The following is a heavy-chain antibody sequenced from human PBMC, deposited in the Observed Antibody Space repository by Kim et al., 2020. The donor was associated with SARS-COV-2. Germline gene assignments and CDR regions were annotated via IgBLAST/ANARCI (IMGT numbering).Heavy chain of an antibody. CDR3: ARGHSSDYGNDY. CDR1: GFTFSSYY. J-gene: IGHJ4*02. Sequence: GGSLRLSCAASGFTFSSYYMHWVRQAPGKGLVWVSRINRDGSTANYADSVKGRFTISRDNAENTVYLQMNSLRAEDTAVYYCARGHSSDYGNDYWGQGTLVTVSS. D-gene: IGHD3-22*01. V-gene: IGHV3-74*01. CDR2: INRDGSTA.